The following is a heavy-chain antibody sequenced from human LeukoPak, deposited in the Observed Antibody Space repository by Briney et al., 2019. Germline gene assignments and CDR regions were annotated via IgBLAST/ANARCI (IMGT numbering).Heavy chain of an antibody. CDR1: GFTFSNYA. CDR3: AKDLPYYYGLGISTNAFDI. D-gene: IGHD3-10*01. J-gene: IGHJ3*02. CDR2: ISGSGDYT. Sequence: PGGSLRLSCAASGFTFSNYAMSWVRQAPGKGLERVSGISGSGDYTYYADSLKGRVTISRDNSKNTRYLQMNSLRAEDTALYYCAKDLPYYYGLGISTNAFDIWAQGTMVTVSS. V-gene: IGHV3-23*01.